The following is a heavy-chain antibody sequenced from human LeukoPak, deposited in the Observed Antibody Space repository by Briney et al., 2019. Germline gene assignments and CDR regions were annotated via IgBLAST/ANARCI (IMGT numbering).Heavy chain of an antibody. V-gene: IGHV4-59*09. CDR2: SGST. Sequence: SGSTNYNPSLKSRVTISVDTSKNQFSLKLSSVTAADTAVYYCARGSYNYYGSGSGGYGMDVWGQGTTVTVSS. D-gene: IGHD3-10*01. CDR3: ARGSYNYYGSGSGGYGMDV. J-gene: IGHJ6*02.